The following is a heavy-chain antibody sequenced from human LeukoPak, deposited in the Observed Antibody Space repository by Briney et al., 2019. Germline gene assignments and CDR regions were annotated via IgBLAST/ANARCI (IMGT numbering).Heavy chain of an antibody. V-gene: IGHV3-21*01. CDR2: ISSSSSYI. J-gene: IGHJ5*02. CDR1: GLTLRRHS. Sequence: PGRTLRLLYAAWGLTLRRHSTHWVPHAPGKGLEWVSSISSSSSYIYYADSVKGRCTISRDNAKNSLYLQMNSLRAEDTAVYYCAREAMVRAWGQGTLVTVSS. CDR3: AREAMVRA. D-gene: IGHD3-10*01.